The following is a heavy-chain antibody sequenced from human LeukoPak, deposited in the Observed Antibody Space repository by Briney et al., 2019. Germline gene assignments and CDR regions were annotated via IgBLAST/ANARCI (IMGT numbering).Heavy chain of an antibody. CDR3: ARGAAVFDY. Sequence: PGGSLRLSCAASGFTLSSYAMHWVRQAPGKGLEYVSGISSDGGSTYYANSVKGRFTISRDNSKNTLYLQMGSLRAEDMAVYYCARGAAVFDYWGRGTLVTVSS. CDR1: GFTLSSYA. V-gene: IGHV3-64*01. J-gene: IGHJ4*02. CDR2: ISSDGGST. D-gene: IGHD6-13*01.